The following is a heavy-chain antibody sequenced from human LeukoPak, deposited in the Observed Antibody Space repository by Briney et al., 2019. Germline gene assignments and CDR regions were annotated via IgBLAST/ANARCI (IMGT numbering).Heavy chain of an antibody. CDR2: IKQDGGEK. D-gene: IGHD3-10*01. CDR1: GFTFSSYW. V-gene: IGHV3-7*01. J-gene: IGHJ4*02. CDR3: AKVAKYYYGSETYYFFEH. Sequence: GGSLRPSCAASGFTFSSYWMSWVRQAPGKGLEWVANIKQDGGEKYYVDSVKGRFTISRDNAKNSLYLQMNSLRVEDTAVYYCAKVAKYYYGSETYYFFEHWGQGTPVTASS.